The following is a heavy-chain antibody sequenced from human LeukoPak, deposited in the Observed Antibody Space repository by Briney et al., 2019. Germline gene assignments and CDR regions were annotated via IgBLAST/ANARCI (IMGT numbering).Heavy chain of an antibody. CDR2: IYYSGST. CDR3: ARRDGYSHLGY. V-gene: IGHV4-39*07. CDR1: GGSISSRSYY. Sequence: SETLSLTCTVSGGSISSRSYYWGWIRQPPGKGLEWIGSIYYSGSTYCNPSLKSRVTISVDTSKNQFSLKLSSVTAADTAIYYCARRDGYSHLGYWGQGTLVTVSS. J-gene: IGHJ4*02. D-gene: IGHD5-24*01.